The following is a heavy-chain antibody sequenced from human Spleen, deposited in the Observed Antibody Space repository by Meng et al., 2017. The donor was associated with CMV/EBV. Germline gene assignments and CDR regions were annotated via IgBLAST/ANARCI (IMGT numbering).Heavy chain of an antibody. V-gene: IGHV3-48*03. CDR3: ARENYAGPSGSFDY. CDR2: ISSGSSTI. Sequence: GGSLRLSCAASGFTFSSYEMNWVRQAPGKGLEWVAYISSGSSTIYYADSVKGRFTISRDNAKNSLYLQLNSLRAEDTAVYYCARENYAGPSGSFDYWGQGTLVTVSS. D-gene: IGHD1-26*01. J-gene: IGHJ4*02. CDR1: GFTFSSYE.